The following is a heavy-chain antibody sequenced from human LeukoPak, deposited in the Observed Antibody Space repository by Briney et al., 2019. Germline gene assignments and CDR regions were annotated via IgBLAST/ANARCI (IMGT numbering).Heavy chain of an antibody. CDR2: IYSGGST. CDR1: GFTFSSYA. D-gene: IGHD2-21*02. Sequence: GGSLRLSCAASGFTFSSYAMSWVRQAPGKGLEWVSVIYSGGSTYYADSVKGRFTISRDNSKNTLYLQMNSLRAEDTAVYYCARDRYCGGDCYWGQGTLVTVSS. V-gene: IGHV3-53*01. J-gene: IGHJ4*02. CDR3: ARDRYCGGDCY.